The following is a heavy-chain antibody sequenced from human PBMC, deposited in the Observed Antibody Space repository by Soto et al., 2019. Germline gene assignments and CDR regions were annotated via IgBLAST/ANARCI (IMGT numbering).Heavy chain of an antibody. Sequence: SGPTLVNPTQTLTLTCTFSGFSLSTSAMCVSWIRQPPGKALEWLALIDRDDDKYYSTSLKTRLTISKDTSKNQVVLTMTNMDPVDTATYYCARAAGSRLSWFDPWGQGTQVTVSS. J-gene: IGHJ5*02. CDR3: ARAAGSRLSWFDP. D-gene: IGHD6-13*01. CDR2: IDRDDDK. V-gene: IGHV2-70*01. CDR1: GFSLSTSAMC.